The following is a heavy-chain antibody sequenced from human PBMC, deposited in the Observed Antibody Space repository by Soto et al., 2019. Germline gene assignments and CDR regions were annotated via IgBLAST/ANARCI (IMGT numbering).Heavy chain of an antibody. CDR2: ISAYNGNT. J-gene: IGHJ6*02. D-gene: IGHD3-3*01. V-gene: IGHV1-18*01. CDR3: ASPAPYYDFWSGYPPHYYYYGMDV. CDR1: GYTFTSYG. Sequence: GASVKVSCKASGYTFTSYGISCVRQAPGQGLEWMGWISAYNGNTNYAQKLQGRVTMTTDTSTSTAYMELRSLRSDDTAVYYCASPAPYYDFWSGYPPHYYYYGMDVWVQGTTVTVSS.